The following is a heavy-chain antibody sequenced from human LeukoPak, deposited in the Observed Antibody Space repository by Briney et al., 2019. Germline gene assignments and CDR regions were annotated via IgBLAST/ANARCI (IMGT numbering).Heavy chain of an antibody. J-gene: IGHJ4*02. CDR1: GGTFSSYA. Sequence: SVKVSCKASGGTFSSYAISWVRQAPGQGLEWMGGIIPIFGTANYAQKSQGRVTITADESTSTAYMELSSLRSEDTAVYYCASIRSGSYRNFDYWGQGTLVTVSS. D-gene: IGHD1-26*01. CDR2: IIPIFGTA. CDR3: ASIRSGSYRNFDY. V-gene: IGHV1-69*01.